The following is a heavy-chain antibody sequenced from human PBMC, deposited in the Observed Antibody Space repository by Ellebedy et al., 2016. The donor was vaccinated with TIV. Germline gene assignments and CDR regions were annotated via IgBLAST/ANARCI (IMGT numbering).Heavy chain of an antibody. Sequence: SETLSLTXTVSGDSISSSNTYYWAWIRQPPGEGLEWIGSISSGGKTYSNPSLKSRLTISVDTSNNHFSLKLSSVTAADTAMYYCARVYRTDDFIDYWGQGTLLTVSS. CDR2: ISSGGKT. J-gene: IGHJ4*02. CDR3: ARVYRTDDFIDY. V-gene: IGHV4-39*02. CDR1: GDSISSSNTYY. D-gene: IGHD1-1*01.